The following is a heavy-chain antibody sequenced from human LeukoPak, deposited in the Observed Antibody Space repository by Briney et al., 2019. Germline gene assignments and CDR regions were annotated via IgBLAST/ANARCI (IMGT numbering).Heavy chain of an antibody. J-gene: IGHJ4*02. CDR2: IRYDGSNK. D-gene: IGHD2-2*01. Sequence: GGSLRLSCAASGFTFSSYGVHWVRQAPGKGREWVAFIRYDGSNKYYADSVKGRFTISRDNSKNTLYLQMNSLRAEDTAVYYCATVNRLHESSTSCPFDYWGQGTLVTVSS. CDR3: ATVNRLHESSTSCPFDY. CDR1: GFTFSSYG. V-gene: IGHV3-30*02.